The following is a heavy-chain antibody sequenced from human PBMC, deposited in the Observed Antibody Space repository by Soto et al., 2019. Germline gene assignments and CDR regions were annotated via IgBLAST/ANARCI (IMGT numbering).Heavy chain of an antibody. CDR3: AKDGSSSGYYGMDV. Sequence: GSLRLSCAASVFTFDDYAMHWVLQAPGKGLEWVSLISWDGGSTYYADSVKGRFTISRDNSKNSLYLQMNSLRAEDTALYYCAKDGSSSGYYGMDVWGQGTTVTVSS. V-gene: IGHV3-43D*04. D-gene: IGHD6-6*01. CDR1: VFTFDDYA. CDR2: ISWDGGST. J-gene: IGHJ6*02.